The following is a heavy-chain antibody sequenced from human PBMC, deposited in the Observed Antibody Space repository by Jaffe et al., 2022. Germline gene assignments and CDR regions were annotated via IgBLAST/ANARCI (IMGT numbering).Heavy chain of an antibody. Sequence: QVQLQQWGAGLLKPSETLSLTCAVYGGSFSGYYWSWIRQPPGKGLEWIGEINHSGSTNYNPSLKSRVTISVDTSKNQFSLKLSSVTAADTAVYYCARNPASRPVDRTTVTYAFDIWGQGTMVTVSS. D-gene: IGHD4-17*01. CDR2: INHSGST. CDR3: ARNPASRPVDRTTVTYAFDI. CDR1: GGSFSGYY. J-gene: IGHJ3*02. V-gene: IGHV4-34*01.